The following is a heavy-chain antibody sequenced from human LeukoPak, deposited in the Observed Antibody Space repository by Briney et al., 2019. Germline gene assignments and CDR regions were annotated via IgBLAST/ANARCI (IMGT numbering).Heavy chain of an antibody. CDR2: IYYSGST. Sequence: SETLSLTCAVYGGSFSSYYWSWIRQPPGKGLEWIGYIYYSGSTNYNPSLKSRVTISVKTSKNQFSLKLSSVTAADTAVYYCARVTGYMIEDYFDYWGQGTLVTVSS. D-gene: IGHD3-22*01. J-gene: IGHJ4*02. V-gene: IGHV4-59*01. CDR3: ARVTGYMIEDYFDY. CDR1: GGSFSSYY.